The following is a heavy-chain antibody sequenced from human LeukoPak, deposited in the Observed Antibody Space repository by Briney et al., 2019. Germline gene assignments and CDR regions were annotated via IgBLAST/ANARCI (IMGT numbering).Heavy chain of an antibody. CDR1: GFTFSSYG. J-gene: IGHJ5*02. V-gene: IGHV3-33*01. CDR2: IWYDGSQK. CDR3: TRLYRSGWYVP. Sequence: GRSLRLSCGASGFTFSSYGMHWVRQAPGKGLERVAVIWYDGSQKYYADSVKGRFTISRDNSKNVLYLQMNSLRVEDTAMYYCTRLYRSGWYVPWGQGTLVTVSS. D-gene: IGHD6-19*01.